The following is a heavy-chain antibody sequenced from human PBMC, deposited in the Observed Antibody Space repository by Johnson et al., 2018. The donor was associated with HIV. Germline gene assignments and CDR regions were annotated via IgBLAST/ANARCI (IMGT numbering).Heavy chain of an antibody. D-gene: IGHD5-24*01. CDR1: GFTFSSYG. Sequence: QVQLVESGGGVVQPGGSLRLSCPASGFTFSSYGMHWVRQAPGKGLEWVAVISGGDTFYPGSVTGRFAISRKNAKNSLYLQMNSLRAEDTAVYYCARACRDGYTCDAFDIWGQGTMVTVSS. CDR2: ISGGDT. CDR3: ARACRDGYTCDAFDI. V-gene: IGHV3-33*05. J-gene: IGHJ3*02.